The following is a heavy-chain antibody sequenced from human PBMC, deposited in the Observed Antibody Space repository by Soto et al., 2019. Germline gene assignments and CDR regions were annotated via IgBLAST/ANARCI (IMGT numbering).Heavy chain of an antibody. Sequence: QVQLVESGGGVVQPGRSLRLSCAASGFTFSSYGMHWVRQAPGKGLEWVAVIWYDGSNKYYADSVKGRFTISRDNSKNTLYLQMNSLRAEDTAVYYCARYTGYSSGWPATHYYYMDVWGKGTTVTVSS. CDR3: ARYTGYSSGWPATHYYYMDV. J-gene: IGHJ6*03. D-gene: IGHD6-25*01. CDR1: GFTFSSYG. V-gene: IGHV3-33*01. CDR2: IWYDGSNK.